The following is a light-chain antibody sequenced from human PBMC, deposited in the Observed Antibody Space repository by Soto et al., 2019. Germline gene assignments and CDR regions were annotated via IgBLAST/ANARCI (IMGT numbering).Light chain of an antibody. V-gene: IGLV2-14*01. CDR1: SSDVGGYNY. Sequence: QSVLTQPASVSGSPGQSITISCTGTSSDVGGYNYVSWYQQHPGKAPKLMIYDVSNRPSGVSNRFSGSKSGNTASLNISGLQAEDKADYYCSSYTSSSTLLYVFGTGTKLTVL. CDR2: DVS. J-gene: IGLJ1*01. CDR3: SSYTSSSTLLYV.